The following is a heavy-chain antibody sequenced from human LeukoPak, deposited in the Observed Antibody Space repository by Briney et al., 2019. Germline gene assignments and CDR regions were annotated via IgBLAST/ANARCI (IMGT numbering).Heavy chain of an antibody. CDR3: ARDPPLSITGTTSVDY. J-gene: IGHJ4*02. CDR1: GYTFTGYY. D-gene: IGHD1-7*01. V-gene: IGHV1-2*02. CDR2: INPKSGGT. Sequence: ASVKVSCKASGYTFTGYYMHWVRQAPGQGLEWMGWINPKSGGTNYAQKFQGRVTMTRDTSISTAYMELSRLRSDDTAVYYCARDPPLSITGTTSVDYWGQGTLVTVSS.